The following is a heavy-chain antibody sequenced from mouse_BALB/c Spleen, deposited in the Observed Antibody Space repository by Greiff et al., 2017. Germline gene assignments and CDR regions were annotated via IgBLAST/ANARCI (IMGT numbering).Heavy chain of an antibody. V-gene: IGHV5-6-5*01. CDR2: ISSGGST. CDR3: ARGGWDDAMDY. CDR1: GFTFSSYA. D-gene: IGHD4-1*01. Sequence: DVKLQESGGGLVKPGGSLKLSCAASGFTFSSYAMSWVRQTPEKRLEWVASISSGGSTYYPDSVKGRFTISRDNARNILYLQMSSLRSEDTAMYYCARGGWDDAMDYWGQGTSVTVSS. J-gene: IGHJ4*01.